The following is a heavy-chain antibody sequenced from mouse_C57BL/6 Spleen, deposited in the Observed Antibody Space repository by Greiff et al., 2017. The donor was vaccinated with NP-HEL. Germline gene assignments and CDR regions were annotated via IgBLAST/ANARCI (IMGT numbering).Heavy chain of an antibody. CDR2: ISDGGSYT. CDR1: GFTFSSYA. Sequence: EVQLVESGGGLVKPGGSLKLSCAASGFTFSSYAMSWVRQTPEKRLEWVATISDGGSYTYYPDNVKGRFTISRDNAKNNLYLQMSHLKSEDTAMYYCAREWAYSNYLFAYWGQGTLVTVSA. D-gene: IGHD2-5*01. J-gene: IGHJ3*01. V-gene: IGHV5-4*01. CDR3: AREWAYSNYLFAY.